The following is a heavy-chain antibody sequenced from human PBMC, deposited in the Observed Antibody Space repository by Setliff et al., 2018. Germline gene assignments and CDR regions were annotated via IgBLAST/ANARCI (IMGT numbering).Heavy chain of an antibody. CDR1: GGFIRDYY. CDR3: AAVGIDAGGGWFDP. CDR2: IYYRGTT. V-gene: IGHV4-59*01. Sequence: LSLTCTVSGGFIRDYYWNWIRQSPGKGLEWIGYIYYRGTTNYNSSLKSRVTISIDMSKNQFSLKLSSATAADTVVYFCAAVGIDAGGGWFDPWGHGIPVTVS. J-gene: IGHJ5*02. D-gene: IGHD1-26*01.